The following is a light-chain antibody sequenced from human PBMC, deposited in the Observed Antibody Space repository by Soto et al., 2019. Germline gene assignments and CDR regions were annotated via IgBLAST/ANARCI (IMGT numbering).Light chain of an antibody. J-gene: IGKJ1*01. CDR2: GAS. CDR3: QQYNNWPRT. Sequence: EIVMTQSPATLSVSPGERATLSCRASQSVSSNLAWYQQKPGQAPRLIIYGASTRATGIPARFSGSGSGTEFTLTISSLQSEDFAVYYCQQYNNWPRTFGQWTKVEIK. CDR1: QSVSSN. V-gene: IGKV3-15*01.